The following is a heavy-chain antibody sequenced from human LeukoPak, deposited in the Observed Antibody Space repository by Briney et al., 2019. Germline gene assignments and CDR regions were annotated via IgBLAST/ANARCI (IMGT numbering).Heavy chain of an antibody. J-gene: IGHJ4*02. D-gene: IGHD5/OR15-5a*01. V-gene: IGHV5-51*01. CDR1: GYSVTSYL. Sequence: GESLKISCKGSGYSVTSYLIGWLRQMPGKGLEWMGIIYPGDSDTRYSPSFQGQVTISADKSLNTAYLHWSSLKASDTAMYHCARRYSVYDYFEYWGQGTLVTVSS. CDR2: IYPGDSDT. CDR3: ARRYSVYDYFEY.